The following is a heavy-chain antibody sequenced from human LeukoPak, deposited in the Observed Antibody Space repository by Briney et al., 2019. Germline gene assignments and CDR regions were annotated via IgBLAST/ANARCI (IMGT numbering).Heavy chain of an antibody. CDR3: ARVPGVTGPHYYYMDV. CDR1: GYSLSSVYY. D-gene: IGHD2-21*02. V-gene: IGHV4-38-2*02. Sequence: AQTLSLTCTVSGYSLSSVYYRGWTRQPPGKGVECIGSIYDSGSTYYSPSLKIRVTISVDTSKNHNSLRLTSVTAADTAVYYCARVPGVTGPHYYYMDVWGKGTTVTVSS. J-gene: IGHJ6*03. CDR2: IYDSGST.